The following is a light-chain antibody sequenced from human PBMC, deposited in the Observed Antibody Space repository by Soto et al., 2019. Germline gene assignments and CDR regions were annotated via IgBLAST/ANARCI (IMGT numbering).Light chain of an antibody. V-gene: IGLV3-21*02. CDR2: DDG. CDR1: NIESKS. CDR3: QVWDISSDQYL. J-gene: IGLJ1*01. Sequence: SYELTQPPSVSVAPVQTARITCGGNNIESKSVHWYQQRPGQAPVLVLYDDGNRPSGIPERLSGSNSGSTATLTISSVEASDEADYFCQVWDISSDQYLFGPGTKVTVL.